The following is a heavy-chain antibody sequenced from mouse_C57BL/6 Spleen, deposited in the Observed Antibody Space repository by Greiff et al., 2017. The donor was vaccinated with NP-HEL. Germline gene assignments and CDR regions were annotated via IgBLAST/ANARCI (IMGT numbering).Heavy chain of an antibody. Sequence: QVQLQQPGAELVKPGASVKMSCKASGYTFTSYWITWVKQRPGQGLEWIGDIYPGSGSTNYNEKFKSKATLTVDTSSSTAYMQLSSLTSEDSAVYYCASTYYSNLAWFAYWGQGTLVTVSA. D-gene: IGHD2-5*01. J-gene: IGHJ3*01. CDR1: GYTFTSYW. V-gene: IGHV1-55*01. CDR3: ASTYYSNLAWFAY. CDR2: IYPGSGST.